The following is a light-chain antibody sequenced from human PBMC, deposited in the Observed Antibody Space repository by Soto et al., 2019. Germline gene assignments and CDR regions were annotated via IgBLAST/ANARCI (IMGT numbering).Light chain of an antibody. J-gene: IGLJ1*01. CDR1: SSNIGSNT. CDR2: SNT. Sequence: SVLTQPPSASGTPGQRVTISCSGGSSNIGSNTVIWYQQLPGTAPKLLIYSNTQRPSGVPDRFSGSKSGTSASLAISGLQSEDEADYYCAAWDDSLNGFVFGTGTKVTVL. CDR3: AAWDDSLNGFV. V-gene: IGLV1-44*01.